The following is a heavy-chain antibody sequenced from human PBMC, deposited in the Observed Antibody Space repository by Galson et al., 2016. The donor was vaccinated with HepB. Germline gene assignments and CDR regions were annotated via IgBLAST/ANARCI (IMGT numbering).Heavy chain of an antibody. V-gene: IGHV3-23*01. CDR2: IDVEGHTT. J-gene: IGHJ4*02. D-gene: IGHD1-1*01. CDR1: GPGFKGYG. Sequence: SLRLSCAVSGPGFKGYGMSWVRQAPGKGLQWVSDIDVEGHTTHNAASVKGRSTMTRYNSQDTVYLAMKSVRVEDTAIYYCAIGATGATWRNWGQGTLVTVSS. CDR3: AIGATGATWRN.